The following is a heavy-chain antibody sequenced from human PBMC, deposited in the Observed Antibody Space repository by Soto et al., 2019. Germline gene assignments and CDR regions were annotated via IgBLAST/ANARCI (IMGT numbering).Heavy chain of an antibody. J-gene: IGHJ4*02. V-gene: IGHV4-30-2*01. CDR2: IYHCGST. CDR3: ARAFALADFDH. Sequence: QLQLQESGSGLVKPSQTLSLTCAVSGGSISSGGYSWSWIRQPPGKGLEWIGYIYHCGSTYYNPSLKSRVTLSVDRSKNQFSLKLSSVTAADTAVYYYARAFALADFDHWGQGTLVTVSS. CDR1: GGSISSGGYS.